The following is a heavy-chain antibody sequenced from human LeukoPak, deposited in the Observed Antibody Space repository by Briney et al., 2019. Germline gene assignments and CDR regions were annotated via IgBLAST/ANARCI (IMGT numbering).Heavy chain of an antibody. CDR1: GFTFSSYA. CDR2: IYSGGST. D-gene: IGHD2-15*01. CDR3: ASSGVIYCSGGSCYSYYYYNYMDV. V-gene: IGHV3-53*01. Sequence: GGSLRLSCAASGFTFSSYAMSWVRQAPGKGLEWVSVIYSGGSTYYADSVKGRFTISRDNSKNTLYLQMNSLRAEDTAVYYCASSGVIYCSGGSCYSYYYYNYMDVWGKGTTVTVSS. J-gene: IGHJ6*03.